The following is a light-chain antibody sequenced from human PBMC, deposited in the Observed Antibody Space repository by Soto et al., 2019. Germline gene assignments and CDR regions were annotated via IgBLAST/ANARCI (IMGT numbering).Light chain of an antibody. Sequence: DLQMTQSPSSLSASVGDRVTITCRASQSIKTYLTWLQQKPGKAPKLLIYGASSLQGGVPLRFSGSGSGRDFSLTISSLQPEDFATYYCQQSYSTPRTFGQGTKVEF. CDR1: QSIKTY. V-gene: IGKV1-39*01. J-gene: IGKJ1*01. CDR3: QQSYSTPRT. CDR2: GAS.